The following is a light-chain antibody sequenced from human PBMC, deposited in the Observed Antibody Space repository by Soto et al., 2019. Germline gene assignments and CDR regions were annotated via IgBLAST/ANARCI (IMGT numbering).Light chain of an antibody. CDR2: DAS. V-gene: IGKV3-11*01. Sequence: EIVLTQSPATLSLSPGERATLSCRASQSVNSYLAWYQQKPGQAPRLLIYDASNRATGIPARFSGSGSGTDFTLTISSLDPEDFAVYYCQQRSTFGQGTRLEIK. CDR3: QQRST. CDR1: QSVNSY. J-gene: IGKJ5*01.